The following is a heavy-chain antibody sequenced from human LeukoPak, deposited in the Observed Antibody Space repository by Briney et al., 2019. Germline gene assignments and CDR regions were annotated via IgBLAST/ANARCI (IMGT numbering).Heavy chain of an antibody. V-gene: IGHV3-21*01. CDR1: GFTFSSCG. J-gene: IGHJ4*02. Sequence: MPGGSLRLSCAASGFTFSSCGFNWVRQAPGKGLEWVSSIGPTGTDRYYADSVRGRFTISRDNAKNSMYLQMDSLRDEDTAVYYCATETTGRHYDYWGQGTLLTVSS. CDR3: ATETTGRHYDY. CDR2: IGPTGTDR. D-gene: IGHD1-14*01.